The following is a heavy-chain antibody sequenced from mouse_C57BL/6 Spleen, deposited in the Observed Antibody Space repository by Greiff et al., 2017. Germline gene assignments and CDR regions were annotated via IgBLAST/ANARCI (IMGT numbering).Heavy chain of an antibody. CDR1: GYAFSSSW. CDR3: ASAYYSNYEGFDY. CDR2: IYPGDGDT. Sequence: VKLQESGPELVKPGASVKISCKASGYAFSSSWMNWVKQRPGKGLEWIGRIYPGDGDTNYNGKFKGKATLTADKSSSTAYMQLSSLTSEDSAVYFCASAYYSNYEGFDYWGQGTTLTVSS. V-gene: IGHV1-82*01. D-gene: IGHD2-5*01. J-gene: IGHJ2*01.